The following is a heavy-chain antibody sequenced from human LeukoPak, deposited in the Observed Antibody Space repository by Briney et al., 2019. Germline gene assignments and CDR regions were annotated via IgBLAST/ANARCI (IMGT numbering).Heavy chain of an antibody. CDR3: AKSPAPPPSGSYPYQFDY. CDR2: ISGSGGST. CDR1: GFTFNSYA. V-gene: IGHV3-23*01. Sequence: GGSLRLSCAASGFTFNSYAMSWVRQAPGKGLRWVSAISGSGGSTYYADSVKGRFTISRDNSKNTLYLQMNSLRAEDTAVYYCAKSPAPPPSGSYPYQFDYWGQGTLVTVSS. J-gene: IGHJ4*02. D-gene: IGHD3-10*01.